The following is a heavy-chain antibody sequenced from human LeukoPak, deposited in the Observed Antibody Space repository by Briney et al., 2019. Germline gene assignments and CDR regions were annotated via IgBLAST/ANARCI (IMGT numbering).Heavy chain of an antibody. V-gene: IGHV1-69*04. CDR2: IIPILGIA. Sequence: SVKVSCKASGGTXSSYAISWVRQAPGQGLEWMGRIIPILGIANYAQKFQGRVTITADKSTSTAYMELSSLRSEDTAVYYCARGGDGYSLDYRGQGTLVTVSS. CDR3: ARGGDGYSLDY. J-gene: IGHJ4*02. D-gene: IGHD5-24*01. CDR1: GGTXSSYA.